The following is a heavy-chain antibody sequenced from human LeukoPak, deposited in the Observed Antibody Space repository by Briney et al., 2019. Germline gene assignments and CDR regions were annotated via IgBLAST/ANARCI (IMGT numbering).Heavy chain of an antibody. CDR2: TYYRSKWYN. Sequence: SQTLSLTCAISGDSVSSNTGAWNWIRQSPSRGLEWLGRTYYRSKWYNDYALSVKSRIAINADTSTNQFSLQLSSVTAADTAVYYCARVPYYYGSGSYYIFDYWGQGTLVTVSS. CDR3: ARVPYYYGSGSYYIFDY. J-gene: IGHJ4*02. D-gene: IGHD3-10*01. V-gene: IGHV6-1*01. CDR1: GDSVSSNTGA.